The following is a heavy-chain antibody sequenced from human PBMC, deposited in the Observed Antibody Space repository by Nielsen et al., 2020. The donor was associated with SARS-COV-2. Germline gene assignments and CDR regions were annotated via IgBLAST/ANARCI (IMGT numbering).Heavy chain of an antibody. V-gene: IGHV3-21*01. Sequence: VRQAPGKGLEWVSSISSSSSYIYYADSVKGRFTISRDNAKNSLYLQMNSLRAEDTAVYYCARDYYDSSGTGFYYYYGMDVWGQGTTVTVSS. CDR2: ISSSSSYI. D-gene: IGHD3-22*01. J-gene: IGHJ6*02. CDR3: ARDYYDSSGTGFYYYYGMDV.